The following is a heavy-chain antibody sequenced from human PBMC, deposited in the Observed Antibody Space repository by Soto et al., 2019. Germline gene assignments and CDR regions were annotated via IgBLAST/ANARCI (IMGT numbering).Heavy chain of an antibody. CDR3: ARRSRGAVAALDY. CDR2: IYYSGST. D-gene: IGHD6-19*01. CDR1: GGSISSSSYY. Sequence: SETLSLTCTVSGGSISSSSYYWGWIRQPPGKGLEWIGSIYYSGSTYYNPSLKSRVTISVDTSKNQFSLKLISVTAADTAVYYCARRSRGAVAALDYWGQGTLVTVSS. V-gene: IGHV4-39*01. J-gene: IGHJ4*02.